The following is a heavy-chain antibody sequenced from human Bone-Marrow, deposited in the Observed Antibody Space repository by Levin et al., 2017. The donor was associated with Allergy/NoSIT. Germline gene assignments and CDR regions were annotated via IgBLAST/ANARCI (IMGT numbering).Heavy chain of an antibody. V-gene: IGHV1-18*01. CDR2: ISAYNGNT. CDR3: ARDGYCRSTSCYEGYYYYYYMDV. CDR1: GYTFTSYG. D-gene: IGHD2-2*01. Sequence: ASVKVSCKASGYTFTSYGISWVRQAPGQGLEWMGWISAYNGNTNYAQKLQGRVTMTTDTSTSTAYMELRSLRSDDTAVYYCARDGYCRSTSCYEGYYYYYYMDVWGKGTTVTVSS. J-gene: IGHJ6*03.